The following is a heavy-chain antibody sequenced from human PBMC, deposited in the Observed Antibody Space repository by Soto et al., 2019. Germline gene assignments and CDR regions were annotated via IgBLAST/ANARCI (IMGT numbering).Heavy chain of an antibody. V-gene: IGHV1-46*01. CDR2: INPASGST. CDR3: ARDLAAGGP. Sequence: QVQLVQSGAEVKKPGASVKLSCRTSGYTFTHYYIHWVRQAPGQGLEWLAIINPASGSTNYAQDFQGRVTLTMDTSTTTVDIGLSGRRDEDTDIFYCARDLAAGGPWGQGTLVSVSS. CDR1: GYTFTHYY. D-gene: IGHD6-13*01. J-gene: IGHJ5*02.